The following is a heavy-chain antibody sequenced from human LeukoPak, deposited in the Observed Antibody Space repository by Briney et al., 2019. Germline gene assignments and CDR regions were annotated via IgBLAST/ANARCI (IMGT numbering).Heavy chain of an antibody. J-gene: IGHJ3*02. D-gene: IGHD3-22*01. CDR1: GFIFSSYW. Sequence: PGGSLRLSCAASGFIFSSYWMSWVRQAPGKGLEWVANIKQDGSEKYYVDSVKGRFTISRDNAKNSLYLQMNSLRAEDTAVYYCARESSYYDSSDAFDIWGQGTMVTVSS. CDR2: IKQDGSEK. CDR3: ARESSYYDSSDAFDI. V-gene: IGHV3-7*01.